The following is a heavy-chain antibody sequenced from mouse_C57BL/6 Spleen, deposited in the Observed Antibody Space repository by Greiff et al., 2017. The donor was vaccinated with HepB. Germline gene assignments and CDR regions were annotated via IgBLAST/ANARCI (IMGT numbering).Heavy chain of an antibody. J-gene: IGHJ2*01. CDR2: INYDGSST. Sequence: EVMLVESEGGLVQPGSSMKLSCTASGFTFSDYYMAWVRQVPEKGLEWVANINYDGSSTYYLDSLKSRFIISRDNAKNILYLQMSSLKSEDTATYYCARCYDYDGRFFDYWGQGTTLTVSS. CDR3: ARCYDYDGRFFDY. V-gene: IGHV5-16*01. D-gene: IGHD2-4*01. CDR1: GFTFSDYY.